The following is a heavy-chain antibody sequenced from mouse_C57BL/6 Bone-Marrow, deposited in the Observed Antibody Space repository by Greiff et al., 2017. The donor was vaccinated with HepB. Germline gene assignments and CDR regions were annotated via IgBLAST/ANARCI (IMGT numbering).Heavy chain of an antibody. CDR1: GFTFSSYG. CDR3: ARQALYDGHWYFDV. CDR2: ISSGGSYT. D-gene: IGHD2-3*01. Sequence: EVKVVESGGDLVKPGGSLKLSCAASGFTFSSYGMSWVRQTPDKRLEWVATISSGGSYTYYPDSVKGRFTISRDNAKNTLYLQMSSLKSEDTAMYYCARQALYDGHWYFDVWGTGTTVTVSS. V-gene: IGHV5-6*01. J-gene: IGHJ1*03.